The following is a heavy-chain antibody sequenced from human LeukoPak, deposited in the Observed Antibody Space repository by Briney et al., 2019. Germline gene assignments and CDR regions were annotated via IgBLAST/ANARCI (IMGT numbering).Heavy chain of an antibody. CDR2: IYTSGST. CDR1: GGSISSYY. CDR3: ARALAPYYYDSSGYAPLGWFDP. D-gene: IGHD3-22*01. Sequence: SETLSLTCTVSGGSISSYYWSWIRQPAGKGLEWIGRIYTSGSTNYNPSLKSRVTMSVDTSKNQFSPKLSSVTAADTAVYYCARALAPYYYDSSGYAPLGWFDPWGQGTLVTVSS. V-gene: IGHV4-4*07. J-gene: IGHJ5*02.